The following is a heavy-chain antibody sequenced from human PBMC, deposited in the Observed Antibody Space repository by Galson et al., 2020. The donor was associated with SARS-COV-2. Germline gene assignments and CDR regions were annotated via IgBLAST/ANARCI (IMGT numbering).Heavy chain of an antibody. CDR3: ARLSYYYDSSGYPYDAFDI. CDR1: GGSISSSSYY. Sequence: SETLSLTCTVSGGSISSSSYYWGWIRQPPGKGLEWIGSIYYSGSTYYNPSLKSRVTISVDTSKNQFSLKLSSVTAADTAVYYCARLSYYYDSSGYPYDAFDIWGQGTMVTVSS. CDR2: IYYSGST. V-gene: IGHV4-39*07. D-gene: IGHD3-22*01. J-gene: IGHJ3*02.